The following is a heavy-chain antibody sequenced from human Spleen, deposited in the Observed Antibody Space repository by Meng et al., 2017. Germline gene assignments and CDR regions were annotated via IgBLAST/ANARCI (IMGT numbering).Heavy chain of an antibody. CDR2: INHSGST. CDR1: GGSFSGYY. V-gene: IGHV4-34*01. CDR3: ARGPTTMAHDLDY. J-gene: IGHJ4*02. Sequence: VRLQQWGEGLLKPSETPSITLAVYGGSFSGYYWSWIRQPPGKGLEWIGEINHSGSTNYNPSLKSRVTISVDTSQNNLSLKLSSVTAADSAVYYCARGPTTMAHDLDYWGQGTLVTVSS. D-gene: IGHD4-11*01.